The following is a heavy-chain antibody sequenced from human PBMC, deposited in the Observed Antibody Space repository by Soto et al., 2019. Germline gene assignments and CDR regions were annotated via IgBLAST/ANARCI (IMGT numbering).Heavy chain of an antibody. CDR3: ARGKYYYDSSGYYNWFDP. CDR2: INHSGST. V-gene: IGHV4-34*01. Sequence: SETLSLTCAVYGGSFSGYYWSWIRQPPGKGLEWIGEINHSGSTNYNPSLKSRVTISVDTSKNQFSLKLSSVTAADTAVYYCARGKYYYDSSGYYNWFDPWGQGTLVTV. D-gene: IGHD3-22*01. CDR1: GGSFSGYY. J-gene: IGHJ5*02.